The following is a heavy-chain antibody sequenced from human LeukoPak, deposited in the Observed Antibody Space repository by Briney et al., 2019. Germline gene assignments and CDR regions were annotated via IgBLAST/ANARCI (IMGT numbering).Heavy chain of an antibody. D-gene: IGHD3-22*01. CDR1: GFTFDDYA. CDR3: AKDIRGLYYYDSSGFIDAFDI. CDR2: ISGDGGST. Sequence: PGGSLRLSCAASGFTFDDYAMHWVRQAPGKGLEWVSLISGDGGSTYYADSVKGRFTISRDNSKNSLYLQMNSLRTEDTALYYCAKDIRGLYYYDSSGFIDAFDIWGQGTMVTVSS. J-gene: IGHJ3*02. V-gene: IGHV3-43*02.